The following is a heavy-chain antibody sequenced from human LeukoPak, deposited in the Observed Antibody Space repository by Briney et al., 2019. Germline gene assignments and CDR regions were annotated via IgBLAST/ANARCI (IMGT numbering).Heavy chain of an antibody. D-gene: IGHD1-26*01. V-gene: IGHV1-2*02. Sequence: ASVKVSFNASGYTFTVYYMHWVRQAPAQGLERMGGINPNSGGTNYAQKFQGRVTMTRDTSISKASMELRRQRSDATAEYYCAGGSRDSLGLIDYWGQGTLVTVSS. CDR2: INPNSGGT. CDR3: AGGSRDSLGLIDY. J-gene: IGHJ4*02. CDR1: GYTFTVYY.